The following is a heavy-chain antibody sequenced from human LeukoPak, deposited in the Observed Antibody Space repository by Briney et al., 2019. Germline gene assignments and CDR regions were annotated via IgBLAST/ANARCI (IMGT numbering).Heavy chain of an antibody. CDR3: QSRFLEWLLDY. D-gene: IGHD3-3*01. J-gene: IGHJ4*02. V-gene: IGHV4-39*01. Sequence: SETLSLTCTVSGGSISSNNYYWGWIRQPPGKGLEWIGSIYYGGYTYYNPSLKSRVTISEDTSKNQFSLKLSSVTAADTAIYYCQSRFLEWLLDYWGQGTLVTVSS. CDR2: IYYGGYT. CDR1: GGSISSNNYY.